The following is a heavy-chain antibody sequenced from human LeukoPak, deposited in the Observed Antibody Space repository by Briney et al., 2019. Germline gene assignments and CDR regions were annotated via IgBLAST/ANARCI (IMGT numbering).Heavy chain of an antibody. CDR1: GGSFSGYY. CDR3: ARGVGDRYYDFWSGSPTFDY. V-gene: IGHV4-34*01. Sequence: KSSETLSLTCAVYGGSFSGYYWSWIRQPPGKGLEWIGEINHSGSTNYNPSLKSRVTISVDTSKNQFSLKLSSVTAADTAVYYCARGVGDRYYDFWSGSPTFDYWGQRTLVTVSS. J-gene: IGHJ4*02. CDR2: INHSGST. D-gene: IGHD3-3*01.